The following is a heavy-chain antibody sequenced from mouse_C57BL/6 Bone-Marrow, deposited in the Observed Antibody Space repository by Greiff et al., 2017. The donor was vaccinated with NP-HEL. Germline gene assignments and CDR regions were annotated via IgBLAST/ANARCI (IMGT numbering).Heavy chain of an antibody. Sequence: EVKLVESGAELVKPGASVKLSCTASGFNIKDYYMHWVKQRTEQGLEWIGRIDPEDGETKYAPKFQGKATITADTSSNTAYLQLSSLTSEDTAVYYCARNYYSNYGRLIYYAMDYWGQGTSVTVSS. CDR2: IDPEDGET. D-gene: IGHD2-5*01. CDR3: ARNYYSNYGRLIYYAMDY. CDR1: GFNIKDYY. V-gene: IGHV14-2*01. J-gene: IGHJ4*01.